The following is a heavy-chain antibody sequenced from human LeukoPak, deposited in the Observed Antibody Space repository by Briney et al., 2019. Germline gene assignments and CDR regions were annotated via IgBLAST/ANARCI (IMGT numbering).Heavy chain of an antibody. D-gene: IGHD4-17*01. CDR3: ARDWRHYGDYTCWFDP. Sequence: PGGCLRLACAASGFTVSSNYMGWVRQAPGRGVGRVSGIYSGGSTYYADSVKSRFTISRDNSKNPLYLQMNSLRAEDTAVYYWARDWRHYGDYTCWFDPWGQGTLVTVSS. CDR1: GFTVSSNY. CDR2: IYSGGST. J-gene: IGHJ5*02. V-gene: IGHV3-53*05.